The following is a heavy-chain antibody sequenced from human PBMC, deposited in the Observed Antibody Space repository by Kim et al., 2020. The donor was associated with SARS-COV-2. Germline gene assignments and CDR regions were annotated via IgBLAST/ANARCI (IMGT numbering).Heavy chain of an antibody. CDR2: T. D-gene: IGHD4-17*01. J-gene: IGHJ4*02. CDR3: ARGDYGAHFDY. V-gene: IGHV4-31*02. Sequence: TYYNTSLKRRVTISVDTSKNQFYLKLSSVTAADTAVYYCARGDYGAHFDYWGQGTLVTVSS.